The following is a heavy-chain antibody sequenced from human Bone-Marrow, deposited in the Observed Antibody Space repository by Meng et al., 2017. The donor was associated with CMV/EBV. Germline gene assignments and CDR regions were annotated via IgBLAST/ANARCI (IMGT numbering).Heavy chain of an antibody. CDR3: TTRFYDFP. D-gene: IGHD3-3*01. V-gene: IGHV3-49*04. CDR2: IRNKANGGTT. J-gene: IGHJ5*02. CDR1: GFTFGDYA. Sequence: GGSLRLSCICSGFTFGDYAFNWVRQAPGEGLEWVGFIRNKANGGTTDYAASLKGRFTISRDDSRSIAYLQMNSLKVEDTGKYYCTTRFYDFPWGQGTLVTVSS.